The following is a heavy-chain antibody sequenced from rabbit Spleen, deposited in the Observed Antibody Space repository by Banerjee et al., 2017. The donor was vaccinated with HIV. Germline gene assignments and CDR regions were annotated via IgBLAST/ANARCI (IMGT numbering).Heavy chain of an antibody. D-gene: IGHD4-1*01. J-gene: IGHJ3*01. CDR1: GFTLSNYW. V-gene: IGHV1S40*01. CDR3: ARDLDGVIGWNFGW. CDR2: IWTGSSGRT. Sequence: QSLEESGGGLVKPGASLTLTCKASGFTLSNYWGCWVRQAPGKGLEWIGCIWTGSSGRTYYANWAKGRFTFSKTSSTTVTLQMTSLTAADTATYFCARDLDGVIGWNFGWWGQGTLVTVS.